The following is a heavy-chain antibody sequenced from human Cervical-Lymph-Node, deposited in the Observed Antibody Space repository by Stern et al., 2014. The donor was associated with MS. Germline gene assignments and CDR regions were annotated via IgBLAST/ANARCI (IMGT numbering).Heavy chain of an antibody. V-gene: IGHV1-69*01. D-gene: IGHD5-18*01. J-gene: IGHJ4*02. CDR3: ARDDVDSAMWS. CDR1: GDTFNNYA. Sequence: QMQLVQSGAEVKKPGSSVKVSCKASGDTFNNYAISWVRQAPGQGLEWMGGIIPIFGTTDYAQQFQGRLTITADDSPSTAFMDLSSLRSDDTAVYYCARDDVDSAMWSWGQGTLVTVSS. CDR2: IIPIFGTT.